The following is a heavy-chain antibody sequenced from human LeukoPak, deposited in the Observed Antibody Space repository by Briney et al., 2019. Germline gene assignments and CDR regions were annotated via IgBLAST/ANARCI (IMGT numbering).Heavy chain of an antibody. V-gene: IGHV1-69*13. D-gene: IGHD2-15*01. CDR3: ARRGDCSGGSCYGTNWFDP. Sequence: SVKVSCKASGGTFSSYVISWVRQAPGQGLEWMGGIIPIFDTTNYAHKFQGRVTITADESTSTVYMELSSLRSEDTALYYCARRGDCSGGSCYGTNWFDPWGQGTLVTVSS. J-gene: IGHJ5*02. CDR2: IIPIFDTT. CDR1: GGTFSSYV.